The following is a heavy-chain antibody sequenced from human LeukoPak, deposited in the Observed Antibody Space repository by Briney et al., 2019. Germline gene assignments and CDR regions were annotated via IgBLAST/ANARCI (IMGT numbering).Heavy chain of an antibody. D-gene: IGHD6-19*01. CDR1: GGSINGFH. CDR2: IHNSGTT. CDR3: ARHHYSSGWPTIDY. Sequence: PSETLSLTCTVSGGSINGFHWTWTRQSPGKGLEWIGDIHNSGTTKYNPSLKRRVTMLVATSKNEFSLRLNSVTAADTAVYYCARHHYSSGWPTIDYWGQGTLVAVSS. J-gene: IGHJ4*02. V-gene: IGHV4-59*01.